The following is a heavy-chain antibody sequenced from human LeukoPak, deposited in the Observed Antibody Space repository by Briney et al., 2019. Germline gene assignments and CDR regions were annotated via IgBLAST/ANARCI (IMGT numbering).Heavy chain of an antibody. CDR1: GFTFNSFA. Sequence: GGSLRLSCAASGFTFNSFAMNWVRQAPGKGLEWVSSISGIDGTSHYADSVKGRFNITRYNSKNTIYLEMKSLRAEDTAAYYCAKTLGVGGYTGYVGFDQWGQGTLVVVSS. D-gene: IGHD3-16*01. V-gene: IGHV3-23*01. CDR2: ISGIDGTS. CDR3: AKTLGVGGYTGYVGFDQ. J-gene: IGHJ4*02.